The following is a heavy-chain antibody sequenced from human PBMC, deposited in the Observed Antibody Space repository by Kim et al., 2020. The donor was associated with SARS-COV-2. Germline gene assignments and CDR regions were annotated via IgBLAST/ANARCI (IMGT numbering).Heavy chain of an antibody. V-gene: IGHV4-31*03. J-gene: IGHJ4*02. CDR1: GGSISSGGYY. CDR2: IYYSGST. Sequence: SETLSLTCTVSGGSISSGGYYWSWIRQHPGKGLEWIGYIYYSGSTYYNPSLKSRVTISVDTSKNQFSLKLSSVTAADTAVYYCARGRNYDILTGYYIFDYWGQGTLVTVSS. D-gene: IGHD3-9*01. CDR3: ARGRNYDILTGYYIFDY.